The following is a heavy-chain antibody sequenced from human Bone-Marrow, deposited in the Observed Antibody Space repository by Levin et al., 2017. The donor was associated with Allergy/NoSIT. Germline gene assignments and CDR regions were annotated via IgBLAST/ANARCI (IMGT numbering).Heavy chain of an antibody. CDR1: GQSMSTFY. CDR2: VFHTGTT. J-gene: IGHJ5*02. CDR3: ARSRSCDSTTCYDDYNFLAP. V-gene: IGHV4-59*01. Sequence: SETLSLTCTVSGQSMSTFYWTWIRQPPGKGLEWIGHVFHTGTTNYSPSLKSRVTMSMDMSKNQLSLKLTSVTAADTAVYYCARSRSCDSTTCYDDYNFLAPWGQGAPVIVSS. D-gene: IGHD2-2*01.